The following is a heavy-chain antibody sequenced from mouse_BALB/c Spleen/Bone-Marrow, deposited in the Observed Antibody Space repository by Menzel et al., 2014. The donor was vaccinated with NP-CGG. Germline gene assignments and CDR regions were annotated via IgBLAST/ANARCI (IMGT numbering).Heavy chain of an antibody. CDR1: GYTFTSXY. Sequence: QVQLQQSGAELVKPGASVKLSCKASGYTFTSXYXCWVKQRPXXGLEWIGEINPSNGGTNFNEKFKSKATLTVDKSSSTAYMSLSSLTSEDSAVYYCTRSRRAMDHWGQGTSVTVSS. CDR3: TRSRRAMDH. J-gene: IGHJ4*01. CDR2: INPSNGGT. V-gene: IGHV1S81*02. D-gene: IGHD2-12*01.